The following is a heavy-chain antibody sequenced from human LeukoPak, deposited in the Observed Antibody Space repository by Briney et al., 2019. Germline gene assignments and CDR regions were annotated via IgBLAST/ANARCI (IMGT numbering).Heavy chain of an antibody. CDR1: GGSISSYY. D-gene: IGHD3-10*01. J-gene: IGHJ6*02. V-gene: IGHV4-59*08. CDR2: IYYSGST. CDR3: ARQGSGSYYNSKAYYYYGMDV. Sequence: SETLSLTCTVSGGSISSYYWSWIRQPPRKGLEWIGYIYYSGSTNYNPSLKSRVTISVDTSKNQFCLKLSSVTAADTAVYYCARQGSGSYYNSKAYYYYGMDVWGQGTTVTVSS.